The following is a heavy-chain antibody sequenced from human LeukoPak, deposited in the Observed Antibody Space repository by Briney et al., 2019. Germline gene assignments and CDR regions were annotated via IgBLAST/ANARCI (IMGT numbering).Heavy chain of an antibody. CDR3: AKQLVVAGYYYYNYMDV. V-gene: IGHV4-4*09. CDR2: ISTSGST. J-gene: IGHJ6*03. CDR1: GGSISRNY. Sequence: SETLSLTCALSGGSISRNYWSWIRQPPGKELEWIGYISTSGSTNYNPSHKRRVTISGDTSKDEFSLKLSSVTAADTAVYYCAKQLVVAGYYYYNYMDVWGEGTTVTVSS. D-gene: IGHD2-2*01.